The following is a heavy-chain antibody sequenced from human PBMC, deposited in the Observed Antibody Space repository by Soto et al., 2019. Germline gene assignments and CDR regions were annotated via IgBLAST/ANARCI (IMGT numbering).Heavy chain of an antibody. Sequence: QVQLVQSGAEVKKPGSSVTVSCKASGGTFSSYTISWVRQAPGQGLEWMGGIIPILGTANYAQKFQGRVTITADESPSTAYMELSSLRSEDTAVYYCARGNHRWLQLWYFDLWGRGTLVTVSS. J-gene: IGHJ2*01. CDR3: ARGNHRWLQLWYFDL. V-gene: IGHV1-69*16. CDR1: GGTFSSYT. CDR2: IIPILGTA. D-gene: IGHD5-12*01.